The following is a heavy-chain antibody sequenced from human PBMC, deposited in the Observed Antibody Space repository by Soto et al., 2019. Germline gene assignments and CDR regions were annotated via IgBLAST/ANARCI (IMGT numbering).Heavy chain of an antibody. V-gene: IGHV2-5*02. CDR2: IYWDDDK. D-gene: IGHD3-10*01. CDR1: GFSLSTNGVG. Sequence: QVTLKESGPPLVQPTQTLTLTCTFSGFSLSTNGVGVGWIRQPPGKALEWLALIYWDDDKRYRPSLKSRLTITKDTSKNQVVLTMTNMDHVDAATYYWAHSTDSTMALDYWGQGTLVTVSS. J-gene: IGHJ4*02. CDR3: AHSTDSTMALDY.